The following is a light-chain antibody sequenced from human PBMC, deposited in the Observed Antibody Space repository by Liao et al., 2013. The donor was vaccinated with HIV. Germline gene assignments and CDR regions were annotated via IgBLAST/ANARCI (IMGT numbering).Light chain of an antibody. J-gene: IGLJ3*02. CDR3: QAWDSYSWV. Sequence: SYELTQPPSVSVAPGKTARITCGGNNIGSKSVHWYQQKPGQSPVLVIYGDNKRPSGIPERFSGSNSGNTATLTISGTQTMDEADYYCQAWDSYSWVFGGGTELTVL. CDR2: GDN. V-gene: IGLV3-21*01. CDR1: NIGSKS.